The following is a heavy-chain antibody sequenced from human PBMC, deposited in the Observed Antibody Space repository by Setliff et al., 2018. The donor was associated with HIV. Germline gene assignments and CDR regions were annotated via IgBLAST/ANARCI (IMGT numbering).Heavy chain of an antibody. Sequence: PSETLSLTCTVSGGSMTSHFWSWIRQPPGKGLEWIGCVYYSGSTNYNPSLKSRVTISLDTSENQFSLDLNSVTAADTAVYYCAGDISEGFFLARASEHWSQGTLVTVSS. CDR2: VYYSGST. V-gene: IGHV4-59*11. CDR1: GGSMTSHF. CDR3: AGDISEGFFLARASEH. J-gene: IGHJ1*01. D-gene: IGHD3-3*01.